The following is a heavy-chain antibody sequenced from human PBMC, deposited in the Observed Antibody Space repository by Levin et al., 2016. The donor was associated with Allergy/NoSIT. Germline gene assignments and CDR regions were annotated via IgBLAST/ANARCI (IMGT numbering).Heavy chain of an antibody. CDR1: GFTFSTYS. J-gene: IGHJ2*01. CDR3: AAGGYSQGDNWYFDL. V-gene: IGHV3-48*02. D-gene: IGHD5-18*01. Sequence: GGSLRLSCAASGFTFSTYSMNWVRQAPGKGLEWVSYISGGSGSIHYADSVKGRFTISRDNVKNSLYLQMNSLRDEDTAVYYCAAGGYSQGDNWYFDLWGRGTLVTVSS. CDR2: ISGGSGSI.